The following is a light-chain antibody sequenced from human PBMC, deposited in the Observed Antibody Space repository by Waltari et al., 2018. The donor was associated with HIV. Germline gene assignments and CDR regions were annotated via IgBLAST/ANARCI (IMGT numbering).Light chain of an antibody. Sequence: QPVLTQPPPASGTPGHGAPISCSGTNSHTGTNSAYWYPHLPGMAPKLLIYRNNRRPSGIPDRFSGSRSGTSASLAISGLRSEDEADYYCATWDDSLIWVFGGGTKLTVL. CDR3: ATWDDSLIWV. V-gene: IGLV1-47*01. J-gene: IGLJ3*02. CDR2: RNN. CDR1: NSHTGTNS.